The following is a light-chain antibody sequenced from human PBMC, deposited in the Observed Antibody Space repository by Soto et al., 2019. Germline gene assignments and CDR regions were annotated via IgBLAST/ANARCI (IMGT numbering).Light chain of an antibody. V-gene: IGLV2-14*01. CDR3: SSYTTSNTCV. Sequence: QYVLTQPASVSGSPGQSITISCTGTSSDVGAYNYVSWYQQHPGEAPKLIIYEVTNRPSGISNRFSGSKSGNTASLTISGLQVEDEADFYCSSYTTSNTCVFGAGTKLTVL. CDR1: SSDVGAYNY. J-gene: IGLJ2*01. CDR2: EVT.